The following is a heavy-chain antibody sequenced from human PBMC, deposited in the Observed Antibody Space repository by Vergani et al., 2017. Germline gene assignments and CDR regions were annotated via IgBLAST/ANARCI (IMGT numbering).Heavy chain of an antibody. Sequence: QVKLQESGPGLVKPSETLSLTCTVSGASVNSYYWSWIRQPPGKGLEWMGYVSFRGDTLYDPSVKGRMTISLNTSSNQFSLYLTSGTAADTAVYYCVRSRMYDDAGSPDYLGQGTLVTVSS. J-gene: IGHJ4*02. V-gene: IGHV4-59*02. CDR1: GASVNSYY. D-gene: IGHD3-22*01. CDR2: VSFRGDT. CDR3: VRSRMYDDAGSPDY.